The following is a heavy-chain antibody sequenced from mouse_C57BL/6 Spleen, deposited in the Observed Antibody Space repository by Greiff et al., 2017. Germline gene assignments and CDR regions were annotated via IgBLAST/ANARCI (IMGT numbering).Heavy chain of an antibody. Sequence: VQLQHSGAELVRPGASVKLSCKASGYTFTDYYINWVKQRPGQGLEWIARIYPGSGNTYYNEKFKGKATLTAEKSSSTAYMQLSSLTSEDSAVYFCAKGDSSGYYAMDYWGQGTSVTVSS. CDR2: IYPGSGNT. J-gene: IGHJ4*01. V-gene: IGHV1-76*01. CDR1: GYTFTDYY. CDR3: AKGDSSGYYAMDY. D-gene: IGHD3-2*02.